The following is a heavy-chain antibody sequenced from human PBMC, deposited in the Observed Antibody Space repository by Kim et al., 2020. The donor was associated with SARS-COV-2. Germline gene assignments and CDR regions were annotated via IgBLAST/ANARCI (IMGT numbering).Heavy chain of an antibody. V-gene: IGHV3-30*01. CDR2: K. CDR3: AREIVSYYGMDV. J-gene: IGHJ6*02. Sequence: KYYRDSRKGRFNISRDNSKNPLYLQMNSLRAEDTAVYYCAREIVSYYGMDVWGQGTTVTVSS. D-gene: IGHD1-26*01.